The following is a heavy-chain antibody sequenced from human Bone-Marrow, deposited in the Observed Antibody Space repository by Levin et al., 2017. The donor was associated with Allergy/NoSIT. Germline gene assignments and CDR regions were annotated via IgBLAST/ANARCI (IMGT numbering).Heavy chain of an antibody. CDR2: IKQDGSEK. CDR3: VRGGGNFDY. CDR1: GFPFTTFY. V-gene: IGHV3-7*04. Sequence: PGGSLRLSCAASGFPFTTFYMSWVRQAPGKGLEWVANIKQDGSEKYYVDSVKGRFTISRDNAKNSLYLQMDSLRAEDTALYYCVRGGGNFDYWGQGTLVTVSS. D-gene: IGHD2-15*01. J-gene: IGHJ4*02.